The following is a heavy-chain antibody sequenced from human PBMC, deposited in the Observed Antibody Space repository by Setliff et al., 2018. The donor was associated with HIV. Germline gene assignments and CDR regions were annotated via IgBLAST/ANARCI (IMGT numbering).Heavy chain of an antibody. CDR2: IFHSGTT. Sequence: SETLSLTCAVSGYSISSDYYWGWIRQSPGKGLEWLGNIFHSGTTYYNPSLMSRVSISVDTSKNQFSLTLNSVTGADTAIYYCVRDRVKVAGRETVYSYYHMDVWGRGTSVTVSS. J-gene: IGHJ6*03. CDR3: VRDRVKVAGRETVYSYYHMDV. D-gene: IGHD6-19*01. CDR1: GYSISSDYY. V-gene: IGHV4-38-2*02.